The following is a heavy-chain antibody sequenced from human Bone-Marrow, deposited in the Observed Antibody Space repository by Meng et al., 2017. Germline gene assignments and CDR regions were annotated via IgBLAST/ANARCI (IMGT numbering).Heavy chain of an antibody. V-gene: IGHV3-30*04. CDR3: ARRRGNDHPQDGRDV. CDR1: GFTFSSYA. Sequence: GESLKISCAASGFTFSSYAMHWVRQAPGKGLEWVAVISYDGSNKYYADSVKGRFTISRDNSKNTLYLQMNSLRAEDTAVYYCARRRGNDHPQDGRDVWGQATTATVSS. D-gene: IGHD2-8*01. J-gene: IGHJ6*02. CDR2: ISYDGSNK.